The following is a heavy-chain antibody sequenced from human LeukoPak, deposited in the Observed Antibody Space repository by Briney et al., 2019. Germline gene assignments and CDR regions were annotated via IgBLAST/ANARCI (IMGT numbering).Heavy chain of an antibody. CDR1: GGSISSSSYY. Sequence: SETLSLTCTVSGGSISSSSYYWGWIRQPPGKGLEWIGSIYYSGSTYYNPSLKSRVTISVDTSKNQFSLKLSSVTAADTAVYYCAIRWTHYYGSGRGPLNNAFDIWGQGTMVTVSS. CDR2: IYYSGST. D-gene: IGHD3-10*01. CDR3: AIRWTHYYGSGRGPLNNAFDI. V-gene: IGHV4-39*07. J-gene: IGHJ3*02.